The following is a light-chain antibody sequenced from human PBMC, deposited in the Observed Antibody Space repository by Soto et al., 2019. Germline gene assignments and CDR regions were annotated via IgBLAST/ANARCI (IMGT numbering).Light chain of an antibody. CDR2: EGS. V-gene: IGLV2-23*01. J-gene: IGLJ2*01. Sequence: QSALTQPASMSGSPGQSITISCTGTSSDVGRYNFVSWFQQHPGKAPKLLIYEGSKRPSGVSNRFSGSKSGNTASLTISGLQAEDEADYYCCSYAGSSSVVFGGGTQLTVL. CDR1: SSDVGRYNF. CDR3: CSYAGSSSVV.